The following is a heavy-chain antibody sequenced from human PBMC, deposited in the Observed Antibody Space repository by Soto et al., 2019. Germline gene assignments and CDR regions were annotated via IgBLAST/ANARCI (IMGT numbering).Heavy chain of an antibody. D-gene: IGHD6-13*01. CDR1: GGTFSSYA. CDR2: IIPIFGTA. CDR3: ARSIAAAGTFRYGMDV. V-gene: IGHV1-69*01. J-gene: IGHJ6*02. Sequence: QVQLVQSGAEVKKPGSSVKVSCKASGGTFSSYAISWVRQAPGQGLEWMGGIIPIFGTANYAQKFQGRVTITAGESTSTAYMELSSLRSEATAVYYCARSIAAAGTFRYGMDVWGQGTTVTVSS.